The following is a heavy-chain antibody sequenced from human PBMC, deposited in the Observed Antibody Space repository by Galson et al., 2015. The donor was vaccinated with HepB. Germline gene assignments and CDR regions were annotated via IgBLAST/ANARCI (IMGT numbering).Heavy chain of an antibody. CDR3: ARGGYYDSSGYYSYFDY. J-gene: IGHJ4*02. CDR1: GFTFSSYS. CDR2: ISSSSSTI. V-gene: IGHV3-48*02. Sequence: SLRLSCAASGFTFSSYSMNWVRQAPGKGLEWVSYISSSSSTIYYADSVKGRFTISRDNAKNSLYLQMNSLRDEDTAVYYCARGGYYDSSGYYSYFDYWGQGTLVTVSS. D-gene: IGHD3-22*01.